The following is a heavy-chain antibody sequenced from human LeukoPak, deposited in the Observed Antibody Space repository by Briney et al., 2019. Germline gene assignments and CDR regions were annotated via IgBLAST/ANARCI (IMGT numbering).Heavy chain of an antibody. CDR3: ARGGMVRRVMGAFDI. CDR1: GFTFSNYW. V-gene: IGHV3-7*01. D-gene: IGHD3-10*01. CDR2: IKQDGSEK. Sequence: GGSLRLSCAASGFTFSNYWMSWVRQAPGKGLEWVANIKQDGSEKYYVDSVKGRFTVSRDNAKNPPYLQMNSLRAEDTAVFYCARGGMVRRVMGAFDIWGQGTLVTVSS. J-gene: IGHJ3*02.